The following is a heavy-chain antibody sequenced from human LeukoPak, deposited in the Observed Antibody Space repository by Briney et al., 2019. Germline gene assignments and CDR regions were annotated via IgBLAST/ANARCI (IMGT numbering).Heavy chain of an antibody. CDR3: ARETTVTHWYFDL. D-gene: IGHD4-17*01. Sequence: SQTLSLTCAVSGGSISSGGYSWSWIRQPPGKGLEWIGYIYHSGSTYYNPSLKSRVTISVDRSKNQFSLELSSVTAADTAVYYCARETTVTHWYFDLWGRGTLVTVSS. V-gene: IGHV4-30-2*01. CDR2: IYHSGST. J-gene: IGHJ2*01. CDR1: GGSISSGGYS.